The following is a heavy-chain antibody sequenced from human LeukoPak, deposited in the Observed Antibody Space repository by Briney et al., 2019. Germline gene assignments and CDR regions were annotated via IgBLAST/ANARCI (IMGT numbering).Heavy chain of an antibody. D-gene: IGHD2-8*01. CDR1: GYTFTSYA. Sequence: ASVKVSCKASGYTFTSYAMHWVRQAPGQSLEWMGWINPGNGNTKYSQEFQGRVTITRDTSASTAYMELSSLRSEDMAVYYCARDSCTNGVCSKPPVYWGQGTLVTVSS. CDR3: ARDSCTNGVCSKPPVY. J-gene: IGHJ4*02. CDR2: INPGNGNT. V-gene: IGHV1-3*03.